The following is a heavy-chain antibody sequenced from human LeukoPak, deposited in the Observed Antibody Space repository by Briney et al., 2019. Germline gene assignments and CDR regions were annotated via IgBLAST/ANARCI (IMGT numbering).Heavy chain of an antibody. CDR2: ISSFSGTI. CDR3: ARDQGGVGY. CDR1: GITFSSYS. Sequence: ETGGSLRLSCVASGITFSSYSMNWVRQAPGKGLEWVSYISSFSGTINYADSVKGRFTISRDNAKNSLYLQMNSPRAEDTAVYYCARDQGGVGYWGQGTLVTVSS. V-gene: IGHV3-48*01. D-gene: IGHD3-16*01. J-gene: IGHJ4*02.